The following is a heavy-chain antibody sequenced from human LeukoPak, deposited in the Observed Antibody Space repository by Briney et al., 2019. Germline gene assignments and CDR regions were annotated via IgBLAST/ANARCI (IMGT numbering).Heavy chain of an antibody. Sequence: GALRLSCAASGFTFSSYAMTWVRKAPGKGLEWVSAISGSGASTYFADSVKGRFTISRDNSKNTLYLQMNSLRAEDTAVYYCAKDRDGYNSGRYFDYWGQGTLVTVSS. V-gene: IGHV3-23*01. D-gene: IGHD5-24*01. CDR3: AKDRDGYNSGRYFDY. CDR2: ISGSGAST. J-gene: IGHJ4*02. CDR1: GFTFSSYA.